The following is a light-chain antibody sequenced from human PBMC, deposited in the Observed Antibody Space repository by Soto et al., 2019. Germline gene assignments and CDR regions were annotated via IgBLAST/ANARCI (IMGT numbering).Light chain of an antibody. CDR3: QHYNNWPFT. Sequence: EIVLTQSPATLSLSPGERATVSCRASQSVSSHLAWYQQKRGQAPRLLIYDASSRASGIPARFSGSGSGTDFTLTISSLQSEDFAVYYCQHYNNWPFTFGQGTKLEIK. V-gene: IGKV3-11*01. CDR2: DAS. J-gene: IGKJ2*01. CDR1: QSVSSH.